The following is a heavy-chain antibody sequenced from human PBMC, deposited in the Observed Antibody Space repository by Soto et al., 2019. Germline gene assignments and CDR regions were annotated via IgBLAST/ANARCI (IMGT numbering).Heavy chain of an antibody. CDR3: ARDGVGATTFRGYSDY. Sequence: QVQLVESGGGVVQPGRSLRLSCAASGFTFSGYGMHWVRQAPGKGLEWVATIRSDGSNENYADSVKGRFTISRDNSKNTLYLQMNSLRAEDTAVYYCARDGVGATTFRGYSDYWGQGTLVTVSS. D-gene: IGHD1-26*01. CDR1: GFTFSGYG. J-gene: IGHJ4*02. V-gene: IGHV3-33*01. CDR2: IRSDGSNE.